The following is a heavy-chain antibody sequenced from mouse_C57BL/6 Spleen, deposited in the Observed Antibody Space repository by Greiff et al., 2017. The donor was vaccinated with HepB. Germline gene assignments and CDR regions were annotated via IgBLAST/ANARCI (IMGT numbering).Heavy chain of an antibody. CDR1: GYSITSGYY. Sequence: EVKLQESGPGLVKPSQSLSLTCSVTGYSITSGYYWNWIRQFPGNKLEWMGYISYDGSNNYNPSLKNRISITRDTSKNQFFLKLNSVTTEDTATYDCARDGAMDYWGQGTSVTVSS. J-gene: IGHJ4*01. CDR2: ISYDGSN. CDR3: ARDGAMDY. V-gene: IGHV3-6*01.